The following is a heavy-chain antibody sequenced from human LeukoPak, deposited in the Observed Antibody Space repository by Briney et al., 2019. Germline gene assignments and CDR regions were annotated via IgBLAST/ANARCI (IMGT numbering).Heavy chain of an antibody. CDR1: GGTFSSYA. D-gene: IGHD5-18*01. CDR3: ARALKRVDTAMAYDY. J-gene: IGHJ4*02. CDR2: IIPIFGTA. Sequence: SVKVSCKASGGTFSSYAISWVRQAPGQGLEWMGGIIPIFGTANYAQKFQGRVTITADESTSTAYMELSSLRSEDTAVYYCARALKRVDTAMAYDYWGQGTLVTVSS. V-gene: IGHV1-69*13.